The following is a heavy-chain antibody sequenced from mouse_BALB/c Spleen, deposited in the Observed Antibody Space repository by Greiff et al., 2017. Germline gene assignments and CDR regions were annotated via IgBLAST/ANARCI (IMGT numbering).Heavy chain of an antibody. CDR2: ISSGSSTI. CDR1: GFTFSSFG. Sequence: EVQGVESGGGLVQPGGSRKLSCAASGFTFSSFGMHWVRQAPEKGLEWVAYISSGSSTIYYADTVKGRFTISRDNPKNTLFLQMTSLRSEDTAMYYCARQNYYGSSDFDYWGQGTTLTVSS. CDR3: ARQNYYGSSDFDY. V-gene: IGHV5-17*02. J-gene: IGHJ2*01. D-gene: IGHD1-1*01.